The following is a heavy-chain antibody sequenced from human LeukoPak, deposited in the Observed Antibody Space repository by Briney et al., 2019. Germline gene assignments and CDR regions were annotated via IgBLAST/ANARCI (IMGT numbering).Heavy chain of an antibody. Sequence: GESLQISCQVSGYLFTHFWIGWVRQVPGKGLEWVGIIYPGDSSTRYNPAFQGQVPMSSDPRSNTAYLQWSHLEASDTAMYYCAGSSEWAFDIGGQGTMVTVSA. CDR3: AGSSEWAFDI. CDR1: GYLFTHFW. D-gene: IGHD3-3*01. J-gene: IGHJ3*02. CDR2: IYPGDSST. V-gene: IGHV5-51*04.